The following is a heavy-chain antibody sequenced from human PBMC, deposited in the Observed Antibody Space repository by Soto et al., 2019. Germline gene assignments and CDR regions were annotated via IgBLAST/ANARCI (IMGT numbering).Heavy chain of an antibody. D-gene: IGHD3-9*01. V-gene: IGHV4-34*01. CDR1: GGSFSCYY. J-gene: IGHJ6*02. CDR3: ARGGRITIFHYYYGMDV. CDR2: INHSGST. Sequence: SETLSVTCAVYGGSFSCYYWSWIRQPPGKGLEWIGEINHSGSTNYNPSLKSRVTISVDTSKNQFSLKLSSVTAADTAVYYCARGGRITIFHYYYGMDVWGQGTTVTVSS.